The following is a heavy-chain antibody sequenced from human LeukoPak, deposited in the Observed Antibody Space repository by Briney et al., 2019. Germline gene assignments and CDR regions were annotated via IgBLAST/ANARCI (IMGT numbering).Heavy chain of an antibody. J-gene: IGHJ6*02. Sequence: GGSLRLSCAASGFTFSNYAMHWVRQAPGEGLEWVAVILYDGTNKYYADSVKGRFTISRDNSKNTLYLQMNSLRAEDTAVYYCARARPYSSSWYNYYGLHVWGQGTTVTVSS. D-gene: IGHD6-13*01. CDR2: ILYDGTNK. V-gene: IGHV3-30-3*01. CDR1: GFTFSNYA. CDR3: ARARPYSSSWYNYYGLHV.